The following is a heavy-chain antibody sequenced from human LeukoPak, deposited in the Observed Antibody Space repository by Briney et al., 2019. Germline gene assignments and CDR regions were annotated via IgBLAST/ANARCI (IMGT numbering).Heavy chain of an antibody. J-gene: IGHJ3*02. D-gene: IGHD6-19*01. CDR2: ISGSGGST. CDR3: AKLRGQEWLVPDHDAFDI. CDR1: GFTFSSYA. Sequence: GGSLRLSCAASGFTFSSYAMSWVRQAPGKGLEWVSAISGSGGSTYYADSVKGRFTISRDNSKNTLYLQMNSLRAEDTAVYYRAKLRGQEWLVPDHDAFDIWGQGTMVTVSS. V-gene: IGHV3-23*01.